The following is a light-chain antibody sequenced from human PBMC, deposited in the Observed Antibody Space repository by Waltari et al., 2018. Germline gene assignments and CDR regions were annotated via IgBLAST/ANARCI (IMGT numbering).Light chain of an antibody. CDR1: NNDVGASKF. CDR2: DVT. V-gene: IGLV2-14*03. Sequence: QSALTQPASVSGSPGQSITISCTVTNNDVGASKFVSWYQQHPGRAPHLMIYDVTERPSGISYRFSGSKSANTASLTISGLLPEDEAIYYCCSFTATHTLLFGGGTTVTV. J-gene: IGLJ2*01. CDR3: CSFTATHTLL.